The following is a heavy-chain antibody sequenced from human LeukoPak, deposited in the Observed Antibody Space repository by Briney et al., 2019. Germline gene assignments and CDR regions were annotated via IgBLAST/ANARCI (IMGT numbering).Heavy chain of an antibody. CDR1: GDSISIGDYR. Sequence: PSETLSLTCSVSGDSISIGDYRWSWIRQSPGKGLEWIGHIYYIGTAYYNPSLRSRVALSADTSKNQFSLKLNSVTVADSAVYFCARARGDSPRIYYYMDVWGKGTTVTVSS. CDR3: ARARGDSPRIYYYMDV. J-gene: IGHJ6*03. CDR2: IYYIGTA. D-gene: IGHD3-16*01. V-gene: IGHV4-30-4*01.